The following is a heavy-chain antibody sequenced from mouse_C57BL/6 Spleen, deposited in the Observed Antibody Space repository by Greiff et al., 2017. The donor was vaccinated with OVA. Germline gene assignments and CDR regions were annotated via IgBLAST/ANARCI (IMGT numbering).Heavy chain of an antibody. V-gene: IGHV1-63*01. Sequence: QVQLQQSGAELVRPGTSVKMSCKASGYTFTNYWIGWAKQRPGHGLEWIGDIYPGGGYTNYNEKFKGKATLTADESSSTAYMQFSSLTSEDSAIYYCARGYYGSSYDYAMDYWGQGTSVTVSS. D-gene: IGHD1-1*01. J-gene: IGHJ4*01. CDR1: GYTFTNYW. CDR2: IYPGGGYT. CDR3: ARGYYGSSYDYAMDY.